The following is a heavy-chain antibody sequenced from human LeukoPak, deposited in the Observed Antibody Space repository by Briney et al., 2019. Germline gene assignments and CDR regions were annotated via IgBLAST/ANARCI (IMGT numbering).Heavy chain of an antibody. J-gene: IGHJ4*02. CDR3: ARAGVTSSWHGNFDY. D-gene: IGHD6-13*01. CDR2: ISGYNGST. V-gene: IGHV1-18*01. CDR1: GYTFTSYG. Sequence: GASIKVSCKASGYTFTSYGITWVRQAPGQGLEWMGWISGYNGSTNYAQKIRGRVTMTTDTSTSTAHMELRSLRSDDTAVYYCARAGVTSSWHGNFDYWGQGTLVTVSS.